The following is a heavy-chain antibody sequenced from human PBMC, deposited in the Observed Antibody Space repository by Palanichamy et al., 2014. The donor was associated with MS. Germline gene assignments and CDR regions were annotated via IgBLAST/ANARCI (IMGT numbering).Heavy chain of an antibody. Sequence: QVQLQESGPGLVKPSQTLSLTCTVSGGSIGSGGYFWSWVRQRPGKGLEWIAYISHSGSTDYNPSLQSRLTISLDTSKNHFSLNLNSVIAADTAVYYCARVGRGFDYWGRGTLVTVSS. CDR3: ARVGRGFDY. CDR1: GGSIGSGGYF. J-gene: IGHJ4*02. CDR2: ISHSGST. D-gene: IGHD3-10*01. V-gene: IGHV4-31*03.